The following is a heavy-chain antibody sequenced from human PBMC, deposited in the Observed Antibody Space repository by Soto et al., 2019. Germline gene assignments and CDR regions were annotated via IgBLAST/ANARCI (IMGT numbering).Heavy chain of an antibody. Sequence: GGSLRLSCAASGFTFSSYAMSWVRQAPGEGLEWVSAISGSGGRTYYADSVKGPFTISRDNSKNTLYLQMNSLRAEDTAVYYCAKVGVLRFLVGFDPWGQGTLVTVSS. CDR3: AKVGVLRFLVGFDP. V-gene: IGHV3-23*01. J-gene: IGHJ5*02. CDR1: GFTFSSYA. CDR2: ISGSGGRT. D-gene: IGHD3-3*01.